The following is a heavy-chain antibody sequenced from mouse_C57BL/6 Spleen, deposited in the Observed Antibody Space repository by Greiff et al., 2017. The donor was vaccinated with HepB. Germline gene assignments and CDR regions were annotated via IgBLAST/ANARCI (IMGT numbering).Heavy chain of an antibody. V-gene: IGHV1-55*01. D-gene: IGHD2-4*01. CDR1: GYTFTSYW. CDR3: ARTAYDYDHYYAMDY. Sequence: VKLQESGAELVKPGASVKMSCKASGYTFTSYWITWVKQRPGQGLEWIGDIYPGSGSTNYNEKFKSKATLTVDTSSSTAYMQLSSLTSEDSAVYYCARTAYDYDHYYAMDYWGQGTSVTVSS. J-gene: IGHJ4*01. CDR2: IYPGSGST.